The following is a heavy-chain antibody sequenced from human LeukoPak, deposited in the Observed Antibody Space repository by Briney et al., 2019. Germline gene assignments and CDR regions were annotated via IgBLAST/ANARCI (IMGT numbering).Heavy chain of an antibody. CDR3: AQGVARMIGGWFDP. Sequence: GGSLRLSCAASGFTFSSYAMSWVRQAPGKGLEWVSAISGSGGSTYYADSVKGRFTISRDNSKNTLYLQMNSLRAEDTAVYYCAQGVARMIGGWFDPWGQGTLVTVSS. CDR1: GFTFSSYA. V-gene: IGHV3-23*01. D-gene: IGHD1-14*01. CDR2: ISGSGGST. J-gene: IGHJ5*02.